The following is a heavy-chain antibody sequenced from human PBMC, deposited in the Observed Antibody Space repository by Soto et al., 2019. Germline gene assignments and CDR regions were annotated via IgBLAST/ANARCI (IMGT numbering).Heavy chain of an antibody. V-gene: IGHV3-9*01. Sequence: GGSLRLSCAASGFTFVDYAMHWVRQAPWKGLEWVSGISWNSGSIGYADSVKGRFTISRDNAKNSLYLHMNSLRAEDTALYYCAKGFFGVVITGIDYRGQRT. CDR3: AKGFFGVVITGIDY. J-gene: IGHJ4*02. CDR1: GFTFVDYA. D-gene: IGHD3-3*01. CDR2: ISWNSGSI.